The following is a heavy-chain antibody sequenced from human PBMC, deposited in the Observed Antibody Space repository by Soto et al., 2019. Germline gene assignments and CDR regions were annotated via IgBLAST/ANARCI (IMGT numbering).Heavy chain of an antibody. J-gene: IGHJ5*02. D-gene: IGHD2-2*01. CDR1: GFTFSDSY. CDR3: ARVPAAYNWFDP. Sequence: PGGSLRLSCAASGFTFSDSYMRWLRQAPGPGLAWVSYISSSGSTIYYADSVPGRFTLSRDNAKNSLYLQMNSLRAEDTAVYYCARVPAAYNWFDPWGQGTLVTVSS. CDR2: ISSSGSTI. V-gene: IGHV3-11*01.